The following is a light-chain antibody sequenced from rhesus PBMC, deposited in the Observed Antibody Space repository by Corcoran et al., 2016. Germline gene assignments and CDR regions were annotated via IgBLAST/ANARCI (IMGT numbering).Light chain of an antibody. CDR2: WAS. CDR1: QSLLYSSNNKNY. Sequence: DIVMTQSPDSLAVSLGERVTINCKSSQSLLYSSNNKNYLAWYQPKPGKAPKLLIYWASTRESGVPNRCSGSGSGTDFTLTISGLQAEDVAVYYCQQYYSTPLTFGGGTKVEIK. J-gene: IGKJ4*01. V-gene: IGKV4-1*01. CDR3: QQYYSTPLT.